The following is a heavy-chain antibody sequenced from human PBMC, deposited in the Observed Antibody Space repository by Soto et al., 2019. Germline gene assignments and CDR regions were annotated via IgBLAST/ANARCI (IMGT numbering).Heavy chain of an antibody. CDR2: INPSGGIT. CDR3: ASSPAFSSSWYGIPPDPSHGMDV. Sequence: QMQLVQSGAEVKRPGASVRVSCKSSGYTFTSFYIHWVRQAPGQGLEWMGIINPSGGITNFAQRFQGRVTMTRDMPTNTHYMELSSLKSYDTAVYYCASSPAFSSSWYGIPPDPSHGMDVWGQGTTVTVS. V-gene: IGHV1-46*01. D-gene: IGHD6-13*01. J-gene: IGHJ6*02. CDR1: GYTFTSFY.